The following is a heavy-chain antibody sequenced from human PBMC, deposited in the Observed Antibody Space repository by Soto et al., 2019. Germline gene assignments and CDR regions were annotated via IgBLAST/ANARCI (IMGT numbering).Heavy chain of an antibody. CDR3: ASPGRYCSSTSCPAEFFQD. V-gene: IGHV4-39*01. Sequence: TLSLTCTVSGGSISSSTYYWGWIRQPPGKGLEWIGTIYYSGSTYYNPSLKSRVTISVDTSKNQFSLKLSSVTAADTAVYYCASPGRYCSSTSCPAEFFQDWGQGTQVTVSS. CDR2: IYYSGST. D-gene: IGHD2-2*01. CDR1: GGSISSSTYY. J-gene: IGHJ1*01.